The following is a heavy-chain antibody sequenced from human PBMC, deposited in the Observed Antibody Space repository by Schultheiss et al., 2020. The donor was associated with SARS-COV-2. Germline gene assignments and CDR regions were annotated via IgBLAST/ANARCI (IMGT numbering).Heavy chain of an antibody. Sequence: GGSLRLSCAASGFTFSSYGMHWVRQAPGKGLEWVAVIWYDGSNKYYADSVKGRFTISRDNSKNTLYLQMNSLRAEDTAVCYCARDLFKRALAGTFDIWGQGTMVTVSS. CDR3: ARDLFKRALAGTFDI. V-gene: IGHV3-33*01. J-gene: IGHJ3*02. CDR2: IWYDGSNK. D-gene: IGHD6-19*01. CDR1: GFTFSSYG.